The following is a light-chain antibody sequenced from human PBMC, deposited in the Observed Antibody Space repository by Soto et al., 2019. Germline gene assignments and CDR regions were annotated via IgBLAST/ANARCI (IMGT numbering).Light chain of an antibody. Sequence: PGDRATLSCRASQSVSRSYLGWYQQKPGQAPRLLMYGASIRAAGVPDRFSSSGSGTEFTLTISRLEPEDFTVYYCHHYETFGQGTKVDIK. J-gene: IGKJ1*01. CDR2: GAS. CDR1: QSVSRSY. CDR3: HHYET. V-gene: IGKV3-20*01.